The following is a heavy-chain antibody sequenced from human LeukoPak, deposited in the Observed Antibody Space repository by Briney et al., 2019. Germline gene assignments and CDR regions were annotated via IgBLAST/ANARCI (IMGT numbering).Heavy chain of an antibody. CDR3: ASLPRLLLWFGELSSN. CDR1: GGSISSSSYS. D-gene: IGHD3-10*01. J-gene: IGHJ4*02. V-gene: IGHV4-39*01. Sequence: SETLSLTCTVSGGSISSSSYSWGWIRQPPGKGLEWIGSIYYSGSTYYNPSLKSRVTISVDTSKNQFSLKLSSVTAADTAVYYCASLPRLLLWFGELSSNWGQGTLVTVSS. CDR2: IYYSGST.